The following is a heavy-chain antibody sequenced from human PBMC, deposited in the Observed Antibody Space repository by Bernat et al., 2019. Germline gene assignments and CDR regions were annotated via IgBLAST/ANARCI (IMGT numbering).Heavy chain of an antibody. D-gene: IGHD6-13*01. CDR1: GGSISSYY. CDR2: IYYSGST. Sequence: QVQLQESGPGLVKPSETLSLTCTVSGGSISSYYWSWIRQPPGKGLEWIGYIYYSGSTNYNPSLKSRVNISVDTSKNQFSLKLSSVTAADTAVYYCARQEVLEGIAHGPYYFDYWGQGTLVTVSS. J-gene: IGHJ4*02. CDR3: ARQEVLEGIAHGPYYFDY. V-gene: IGHV4-59*01.